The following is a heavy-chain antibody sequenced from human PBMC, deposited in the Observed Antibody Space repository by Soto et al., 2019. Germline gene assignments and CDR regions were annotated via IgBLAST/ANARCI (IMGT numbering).Heavy chain of an antibody. CDR3: ARHPERIAQIGWFDP. J-gene: IGHJ5*02. CDR2: ISSSSSTI. D-gene: IGHD6-13*01. CDR1: GFTFSSYS. Sequence: EVQLVESGGGLVQPGGSLRLSCAASGFTFSSYSMNWVRQAPGKGLAWVSYISSSSSTIYYADSVKGRFTISRDNAKNSLYLQMNSLRAEDTAVYYCARHPERIAQIGWFDPWGQGTLVTVSS. V-gene: IGHV3-48*01.